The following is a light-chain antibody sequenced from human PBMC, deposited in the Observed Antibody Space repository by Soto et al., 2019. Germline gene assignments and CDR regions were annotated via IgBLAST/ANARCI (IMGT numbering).Light chain of an antibody. Sequence: DIQLTQSPSFLSASVGDRVTITCRASQGISSDLAWYQQNPGKAPKLLIYAASTLQNGVPSTFSGSGSGTEFTLIISGLQPDDSATYYCQQYTNTNNPWMFGQGTKVDI. J-gene: IGKJ1*01. CDR3: QQYTNTNNPWM. V-gene: IGKV1-9*01. CDR2: AAS. CDR1: QGISSD.